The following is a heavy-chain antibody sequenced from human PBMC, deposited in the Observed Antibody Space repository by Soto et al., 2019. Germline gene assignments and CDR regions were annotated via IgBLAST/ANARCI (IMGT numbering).Heavy chain of an antibody. J-gene: IGHJ5*02. CDR1: GYTFTRYY. D-gene: IGHD3-10*01. CDR2: INPSGGST. Sequence: ASVKLSCTASGYTFTRYYMHWVRQAPGQGLEWMGIINPSGGSTSYAQKFQGRVTMTRDTSTSTVYMELNSLRAEDTAVYYCARDSSAPSGVFDPWGQGTLVTVSS. CDR3: ARDSSAPSGVFDP. V-gene: IGHV1-46*01.